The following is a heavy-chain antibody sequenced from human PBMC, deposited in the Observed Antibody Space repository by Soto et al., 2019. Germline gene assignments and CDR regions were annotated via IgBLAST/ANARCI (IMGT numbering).Heavy chain of an antibody. D-gene: IGHD4-17*01. V-gene: IGHV6-1*01. CDR1: GDSVSSNSAA. CDR3: ARVPLATVTTNWFDP. CDR2: TYYRSKWYN. J-gene: IGHJ5*02. Sequence: QSQTLSLTCAISGDSVSSNSAAWNWIRQSPSRGLEWLGRTYYRSKWYNDYAVSVKSRITINPDSSKNQFSLQLNSVTPEDTAVYYCARVPLATVTTNWFDPWGQGTLVTVSS.